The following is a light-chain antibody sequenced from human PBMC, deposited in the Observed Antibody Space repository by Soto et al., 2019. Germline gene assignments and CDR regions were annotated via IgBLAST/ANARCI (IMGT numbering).Light chain of an antibody. V-gene: IGKV3-15*01. CDR1: QSVSSN. Sequence: EIVMTQSPATLSVSPGERATLSCRASQSVSSNLAWYQQKPGQAPRLLIYGASTRATGIPARFSGSGSGTEFTLTIRRLQSEDFAVYYCQQYNKWPPITFGQGTRLEIK. CDR2: GAS. CDR3: QQYNKWPPIT. J-gene: IGKJ5*01.